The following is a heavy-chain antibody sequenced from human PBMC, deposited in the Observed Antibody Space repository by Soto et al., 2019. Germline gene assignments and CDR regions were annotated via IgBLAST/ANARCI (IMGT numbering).Heavy chain of an antibody. Sequence: ALVEVSGKASRYTFTSYDIFGVRQSPGQVLEWMGWIKPYSGDTHYAQKFQGRVTMTRDTSISTAYMELNNLVSDDTAVYYCARRSSMYLNEVIYDPWGQGTLVTVSS. J-gene: IGHJ5*02. CDR1: RYTFTSYD. D-gene: IGHD2-2*01. CDR2: IKPYSGDT. CDR3: ARRSSMYLNEVIYDP. V-gene: IGHV1-2*02.